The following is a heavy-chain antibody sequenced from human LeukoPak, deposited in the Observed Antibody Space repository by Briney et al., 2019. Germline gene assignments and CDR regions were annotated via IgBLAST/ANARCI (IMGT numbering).Heavy chain of an antibody. CDR3: ARKVRVGATHKYWFDP. CDR1: GGTFSTYA. J-gene: IGHJ5*02. D-gene: IGHD1-26*01. Sequence: SVKVSCRASGGTFSTYAISWVRQAPGQGLEWIGGIIPIFGTANYAQKFQGRVTITADKSTSTAYMELSSLRSEDTAVYYCARKVRVGATHKYWFDPWGQGTLVTVSS. V-gene: IGHV1-69*06. CDR2: IIPIFGTA.